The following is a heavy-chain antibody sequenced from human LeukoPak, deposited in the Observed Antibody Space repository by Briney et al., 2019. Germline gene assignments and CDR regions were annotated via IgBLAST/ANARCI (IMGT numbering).Heavy chain of an antibody. CDR3: ARGNCSSTSCYLSYWFDP. J-gene: IGHJ5*02. Sequence: SETLSLTCAVYGGSLSGYYWSWIRQPPVKGLEWIGEINHSGSTNYNPSLKSRVTISVDTSKNQFSLKLSSVTAADTAVYYCARGNCSSTSCYLSYWFDPWGQGTLVTVSS. CDR1: GGSLSGYY. CDR2: INHSGST. V-gene: IGHV4-34*01. D-gene: IGHD2-2*01.